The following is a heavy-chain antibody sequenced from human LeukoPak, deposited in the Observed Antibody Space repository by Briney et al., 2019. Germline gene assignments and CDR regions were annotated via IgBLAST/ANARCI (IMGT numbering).Heavy chain of an antibody. CDR1: GSSISSYY. Sequence: SETLSLTCTVSGSSISSYYWSWIRQPPGKGLEWSGYIYYSGSTNYNPSLKSRVTISVDTSKNQFSLKLSSVTAADTAVYYCARDGYYDSSGHSEFDYWGQGTLVTVSS. D-gene: IGHD3-22*01. V-gene: IGHV4-59*01. J-gene: IGHJ4*02. CDR3: ARDGYYDSSGHSEFDY. CDR2: IYYSGST.